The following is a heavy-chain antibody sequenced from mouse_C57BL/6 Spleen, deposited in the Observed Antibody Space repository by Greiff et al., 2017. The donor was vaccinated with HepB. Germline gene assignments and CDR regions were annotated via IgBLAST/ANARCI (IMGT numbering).Heavy chain of an antibody. Sequence: EVKVVESGGDLVKPGGSLKLSCAASGFTFSSYGMSWVRQTPDKRLEWVATIRSGGSYTYYPDSVKGRFTISRDNAKNTLYLQMSSLKSEDTAMYYCARHEDRRFDYWGQGTTRTVSS. V-gene: IGHV5-6*01. CDR1: GFTFSSYG. J-gene: IGHJ2*01. CDR3: ARHEDRRFDY. CDR2: IRSGGSYT.